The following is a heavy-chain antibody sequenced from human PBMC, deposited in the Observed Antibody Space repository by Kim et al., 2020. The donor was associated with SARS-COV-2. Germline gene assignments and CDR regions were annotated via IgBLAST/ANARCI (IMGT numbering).Heavy chain of an antibody. CDR3: ARDRGMNILRYFDWFSV. CDR2: ISSSSSYK. Sequence: GGSLRLSCAASGFTFTSYSMNWVRQAPGKGLEWVSSISSSSSYKYYADSVKGRFTISRDNAKNSLNLQMNSLRAEDTAVYYCARDRGMNILRYFDWFSVWGQGTMVTVSS. J-gene: IGHJ3*01. V-gene: IGHV3-21*01. CDR1: GFTFTSYS. D-gene: IGHD3-9*01.